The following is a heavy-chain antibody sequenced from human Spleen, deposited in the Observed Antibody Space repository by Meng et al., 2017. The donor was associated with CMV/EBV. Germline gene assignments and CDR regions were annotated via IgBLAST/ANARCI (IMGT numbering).Heavy chain of an antibody. J-gene: IGHJ6*02. CDR3: AKDIEAYSGYEVTGCMDV. V-gene: IGHV3-9*01. D-gene: IGHD5-12*01. CDR1: GFTFSSYD. CDR2: ISWNSGSI. Sequence: LKISCAASGFTFSSYDMHWVRQAPGKGLEWVSGISWNSGSIGYADSVKGRFTIARDNAKNSLYLQMNSLRAEDTALYYCAKDIEAYSGYEVTGCMDVWGQGTTVTVSS.